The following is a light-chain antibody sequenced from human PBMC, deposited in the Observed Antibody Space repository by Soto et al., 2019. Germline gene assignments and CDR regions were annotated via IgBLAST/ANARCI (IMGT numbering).Light chain of an antibody. CDR2: AAS. CDR1: QGISIY. CDR3: QKYDSAPWT. V-gene: IGKV1-27*01. Sequence: DIEMTQSPSSLSASVGDRVIITCRASQGISIYLAWYQQRPGKVPKLLIYAASTLQSGVPSRFSGSGSGTDFTLTISSLQPEDVASYYCQKYDSAPWTFGQGTEVEIK. J-gene: IGKJ1*01.